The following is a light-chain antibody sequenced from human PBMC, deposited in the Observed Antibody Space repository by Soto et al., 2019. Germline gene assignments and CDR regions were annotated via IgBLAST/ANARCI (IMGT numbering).Light chain of an antibody. CDR1: QSISNR. CDR3: QHYGGMWT. J-gene: IGKJ1*01. V-gene: IGKV1-5*01. Sequence: DIQMTQSPSTLSASVGDRVTITCRASQSISNRLAWYQQKPGKAPKVLIYDASSLESGVPSRFSGSGSGTEFALTISSLQPDDFATYWCQHYGGMWTFGQGTKVDIK. CDR2: DAS.